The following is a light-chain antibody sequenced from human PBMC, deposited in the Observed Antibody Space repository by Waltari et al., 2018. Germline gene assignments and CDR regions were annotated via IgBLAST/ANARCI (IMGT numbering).Light chain of an antibody. CDR2: AAS. Sequence: DIQMTQSPSSLYASVGDRVTITCRASQNLNVYLHWYHQNPGTAPKLLIHAASTLQGGVPSRFSGSGSETHFTLTISRLQPEDFATYYCQQTFITPPWTFGQGTKVEV. V-gene: IGKV1-39*01. CDR3: QQTFITPPWT. J-gene: IGKJ1*01. CDR1: QNLNVY.